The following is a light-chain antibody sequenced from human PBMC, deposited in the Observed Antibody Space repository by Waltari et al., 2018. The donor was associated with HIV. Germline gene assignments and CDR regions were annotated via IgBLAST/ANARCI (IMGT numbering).Light chain of an antibody. V-gene: IGLV2-14*01. CDR1: ALNDYDY. Sequence: QSALTQPASVSGSPGQSITIPCALNDYDYVSWYQRPPGKAPKVIIYEVSNQPSGLSNRFSGSKSGNTATLTISGLQPEDEADYFCTSYITSATPVFGRGTKVTVL. CDR3: TSYITSATPV. CDR2: EVS. J-gene: IGLJ2*01.